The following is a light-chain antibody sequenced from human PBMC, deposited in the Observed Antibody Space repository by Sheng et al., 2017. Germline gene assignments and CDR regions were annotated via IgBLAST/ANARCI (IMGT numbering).Light chain of an antibody. V-gene: IGKV3-15*01. J-gene: IGKJ4*01. CDR1: QSVGSK. CDR3: QQYDKWPLN. CDR2: GAS. Sequence: EKVMTQSPVTLSVSPGERATLSCRASQSVGSKLAWYQQKPGQPPRLLMYGASARATGIPARFIASGSGTDFTLTISSLQSEDFAVYYCQQYDKWPLNFGGGTKVEIK.